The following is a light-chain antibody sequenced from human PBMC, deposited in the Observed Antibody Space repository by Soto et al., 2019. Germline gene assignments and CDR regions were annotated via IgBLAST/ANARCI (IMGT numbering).Light chain of an antibody. J-gene: IGKJ5*01. CDR1: QTISFY. CDR2: AAS. Sequence: DIQMAQSPSSLSASVGDRVTITCRASQTISFYLNWYQQKPGQAPQLLIYAASSLQTGVPSRFGGSGYGTDFTLTISSLEPEDFARYYCQQRSNWPPFTFGQGTRLEIK. CDR3: QQRSNWPPFT. V-gene: IGKV1-39*01.